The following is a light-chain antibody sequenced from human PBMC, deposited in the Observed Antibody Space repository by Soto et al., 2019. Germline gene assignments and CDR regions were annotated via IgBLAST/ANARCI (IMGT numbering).Light chain of an antibody. J-gene: IGKJ2*01. CDR1: QSIGSNY. Sequence: ETVLTQSPGTLSLSPGESATLSCRASQSIGSNYLAWYQQKPGQAPRLLIYGASSRATGIPDRFSGSGSGTDFTLTISRLEPEDFAVYYCQYYGSSLQYTFGQGTTLEIK. V-gene: IGKV3-20*01. CDR2: GAS. CDR3: QYYGSSLQYT.